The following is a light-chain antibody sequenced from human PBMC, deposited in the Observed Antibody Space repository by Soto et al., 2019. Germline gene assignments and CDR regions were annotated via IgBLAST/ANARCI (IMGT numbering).Light chain of an antibody. V-gene: IGKV3-20*01. J-gene: IGKJ4*01. CDR3: QQYASSPLT. Sequence: EIVLTQSPGTLSVSPGERATLSCRASQSVGRDYLAWYQQKPGQAPRLLIHGASSRATGIPDGFSGSGSGTDFTLTISRLEPEDFAVYYCQQYASSPLTFGGGAKVETK. CDR1: QSVGRDY. CDR2: GAS.